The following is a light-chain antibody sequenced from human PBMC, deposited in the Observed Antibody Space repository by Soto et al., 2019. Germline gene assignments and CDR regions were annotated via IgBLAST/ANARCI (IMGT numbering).Light chain of an antibody. CDR2: AAY. CDR3: QHRINWPPEIT. V-gene: IGKV3-11*01. CDR1: QCVSGY. J-gene: IGKJ5*01. Sequence: EIVLTQSPATVSLSPRERAILSCRAIQCVSGYLDWYKQNPGKAARLLIYAAYKGATGMQDRLSGSGSGTDFTLTISSLESEDFAVYYWQHRINWPPEITFGQGTRLEIK.